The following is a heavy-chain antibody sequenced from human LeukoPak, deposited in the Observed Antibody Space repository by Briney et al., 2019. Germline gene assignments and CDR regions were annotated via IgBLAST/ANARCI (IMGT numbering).Heavy chain of an antibody. CDR3: ARTQSQSGSYRYYFGY. D-gene: IGHD1-26*01. J-gene: IGHJ4*02. V-gene: IGHV4-61*08. CDR2: IYYIRNT. CDR1: GGSVSSAGYY. Sequence: ASETLSLTCSVSGGSVSSAGYYWSWLRQPPGVGLEWIGYIYYIRNTNYNPSLKSRVTMSLDPSKNEFSLRLNSVTAADTAVYYCARTQSQSGSYRYYFGYWGQGTLVTVSS.